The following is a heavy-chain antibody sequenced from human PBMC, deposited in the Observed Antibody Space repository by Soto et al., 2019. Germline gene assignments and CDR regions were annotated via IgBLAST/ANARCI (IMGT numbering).Heavy chain of an antibody. CDR2: IYSSGTT. J-gene: IGHJ4*01. Sequence: QVQLEESGPRLVKASETLSLICTVSGGSVSYDYWSWVRQPAGKGLEWIGLIYSSGTTDYNPSLRGRVTFSIDKYKSQFSMQLTSVTASDTAMYFCARGSCGGGSCYSDLFTKTGFDYWGHGIPVTVSS. D-gene: IGHD2-15*01. CDR3: ARGSCGGGSCYSDLFTKTGFDY. V-gene: IGHV4-4*07. CDR1: GGSVSYDY.